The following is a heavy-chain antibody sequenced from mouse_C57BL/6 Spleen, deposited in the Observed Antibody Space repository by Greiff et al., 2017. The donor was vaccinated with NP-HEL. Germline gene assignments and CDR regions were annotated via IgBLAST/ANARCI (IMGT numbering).Heavy chain of an antibody. D-gene: IGHD4-1*01. J-gene: IGHJ4*01. CDR1: GYAFSSYW. CDR2: IYPGAGDT. V-gene: IGHV1-80*01. CDR3: ARERGWDVYYAMDY. Sequence: VQLKESGAELVKPGASVKISCKASGYAFSSYWMNWVKQRPGKGLEWIGQIYPGAGDTNYNGKSKGKATLTADKSSSTAYMQLSSLTSEDSAVYFCARERGWDVYYAMDYWGQGTSVTVSS.